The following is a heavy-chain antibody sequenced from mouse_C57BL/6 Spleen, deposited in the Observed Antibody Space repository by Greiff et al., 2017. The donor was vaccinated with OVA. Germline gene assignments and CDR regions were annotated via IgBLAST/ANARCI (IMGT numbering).Heavy chain of an antibody. D-gene: IGHD1-2*01. J-gene: IGHJ2*01. Sequence: EVMLVESGGGLVKPGGSLKLSCAASGFTFSSYAMSWVRQTPEKRLEWVATISDGGSYTYYPDNVKGRFTISRDNATNNLYLQMSHLKSEDTAMYYCAREHYSFYFGYWGQGTTLTVSS. V-gene: IGHV5-4*03. CDR3: AREHYSFYFGY. CDR1: GFTFSSYA. CDR2: ISDGGSYT.